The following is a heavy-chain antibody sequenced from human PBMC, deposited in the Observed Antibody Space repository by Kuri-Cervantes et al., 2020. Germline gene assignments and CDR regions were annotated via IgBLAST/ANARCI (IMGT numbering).Heavy chain of an antibody. D-gene: IGHD3-16*02. CDR1: GGSVSSGSYY. CDR2: IYYSGST. J-gene: IGHJ5*02. V-gene: IGHV4-61*01. Sequence: SETLSLTCTVSGGSVSSGSYYWSWIRQPPGKGLEWIGYIYYSGSTYYNPSLKSRVTISVDTSKNQFSLKLSSVTAADTAVYYCARAVAHDYVWGSYRPNWFDPWGQGTLVTVSS. CDR3: ARAVAHDYVWGSYRPNWFDP.